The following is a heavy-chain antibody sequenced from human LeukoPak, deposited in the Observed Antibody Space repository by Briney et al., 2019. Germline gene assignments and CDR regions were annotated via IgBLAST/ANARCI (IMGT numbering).Heavy chain of an antibody. D-gene: IGHD5-24*01. Sequence: ASVKVPCKASGYTFTDYGITWVRQAPGQGLEWMGWINPNSGATNYAQKFQGRVTMSRDTSISTAYMDLSRLTSDDTAVYYCATTASGDPFDDWGQGTLVTVSS. J-gene: IGHJ4*02. CDR3: ATTASGDPFDD. CDR2: INPNSGAT. V-gene: IGHV1-2*02. CDR1: GYTFTDYG.